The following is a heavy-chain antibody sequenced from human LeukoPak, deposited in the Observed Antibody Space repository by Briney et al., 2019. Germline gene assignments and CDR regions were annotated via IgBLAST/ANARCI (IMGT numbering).Heavy chain of an antibody. CDR2: ISRRGGST. CDR1: GFPFSQYG. Sequence: GSLGPPCASSGFPFSQYGRRWAPQAPGKGGGGVSAISRRGGSTSYADSVSGRFTISRDNSKNTVYVQMNSLRAEDTAVYYCAKAKGATGCFDYWGQGTLVTVSS. D-gene: IGHD1-26*01. J-gene: IGHJ4*02. V-gene: IGHV3-23*01. CDR3: AKAKGATGCFDY.